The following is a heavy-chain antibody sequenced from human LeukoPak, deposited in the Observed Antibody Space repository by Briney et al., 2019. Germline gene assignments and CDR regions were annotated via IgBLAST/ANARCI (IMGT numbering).Heavy chain of an antibody. Sequence: GGSLRLSCAASGFTFSSYAMSWVRQAPGKGLEWVANVKQDGSEKYYVDSVKGRFTISRDHAKNSLYLQMNSLRDEDTAVYYCPSIRQLERPGFSAMRAFDIWGQGTMVTVSS. V-gene: IGHV3-7*01. D-gene: IGHD1-1*01. CDR3: PSIRQLERPGFSAMRAFDI. CDR2: VKQDGSEK. J-gene: IGHJ3*02. CDR1: GFTFSSYA.